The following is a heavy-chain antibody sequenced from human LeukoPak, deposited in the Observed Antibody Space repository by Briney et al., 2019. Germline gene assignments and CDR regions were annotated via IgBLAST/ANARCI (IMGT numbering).Heavy chain of an antibody. V-gene: IGHV3-11*06. Sequence: GGSLRLSCAASGFTFSDYYMSWIRQAPGKGLEWVSYISSSSSYTNYADSVKGRFTISRDNAKNSLYLQMNSLRAEDTAVYYCARVAYCSSTSCTPWSWFDPWGQGTLVTVSS. CDR3: ARVAYCSSTSCTPWSWFDP. J-gene: IGHJ5*02. CDR2: ISSSSSYT. CDR1: GFTFSDYY. D-gene: IGHD2-2*01.